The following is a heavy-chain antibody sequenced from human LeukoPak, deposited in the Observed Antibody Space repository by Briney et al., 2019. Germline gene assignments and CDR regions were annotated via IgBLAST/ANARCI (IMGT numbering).Heavy chain of an antibody. J-gene: IGHJ4*02. CDR1: GGSISSGSYY. Sequence: SETLSLTCTVSGGSISSGSYYWSWIRQPAGKGLEWIGRIYTSGSTNYNPSLKSRVTVSVDTSRNQFSLKLSSVTAADTAVYYCTRGPYSVSYYQLDYWGQGTLVTVSS. D-gene: IGHD1-26*01. V-gene: IGHV4-61*02. CDR2: IYTSGST. CDR3: TRGPYSVSYYQLDY.